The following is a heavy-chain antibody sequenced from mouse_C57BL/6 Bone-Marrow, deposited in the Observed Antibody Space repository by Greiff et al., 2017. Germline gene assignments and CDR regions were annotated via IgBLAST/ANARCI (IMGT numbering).Heavy chain of an antibody. V-gene: IGHV1-52*01. CDR2: IDPSDSET. CDR3: ARWSYYYGSSWDV. D-gene: IGHD1-1*01. CDR1: GYTFTSYW. Sequence: QVQLQQPGAELVRPGSSVKLSCKASGYTFTSYWMHWVKQRPIQGLEWIGNIDPSDSETHYNQKFKDKATLTVDKSSSTAYMQLSSLTSEDSAVYYCARWSYYYGSSWDVWGKGTTLTVSS. J-gene: IGHJ1*03.